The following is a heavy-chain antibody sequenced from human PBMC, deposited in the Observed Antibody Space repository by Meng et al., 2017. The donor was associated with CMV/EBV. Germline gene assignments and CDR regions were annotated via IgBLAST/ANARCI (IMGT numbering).Heavy chain of an antibody. J-gene: IGHJ4*02. V-gene: IGHV1-2*02. CDR3: ARTPMVRGVISHFDY. CDR1: GYTFTSYY. Sequence: ASVKVSCKASGYTFTSYYIHWVRQAPGQGLEWMGWINPNSGGTNYAQKFQGRVTMTRDTSISTAYMELSRLRSDDTAVYYCARTPMVRGVISHFDYWGQGTLVTVSS. D-gene: IGHD3-10*01. CDR2: INPNSGGT.